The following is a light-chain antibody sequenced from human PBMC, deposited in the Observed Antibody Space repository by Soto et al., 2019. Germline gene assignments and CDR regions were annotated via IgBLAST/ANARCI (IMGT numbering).Light chain of an antibody. V-gene: IGKV3-20*01. CDR1: QSLRSSY. CDR2: GAS. J-gene: IGKJ2*01. CDR3: HCQKFAESALYT. Sequence: DIVLTQSPVTLSLSPGERATLSCRASQSLRSSYLAWYQQKPGQAPRLLMYGASNRAAGFPDRFSGSGSGTDFTLTISRLEPEDLAVYYRHCQKFAESALYTFAQGTKVYIK.